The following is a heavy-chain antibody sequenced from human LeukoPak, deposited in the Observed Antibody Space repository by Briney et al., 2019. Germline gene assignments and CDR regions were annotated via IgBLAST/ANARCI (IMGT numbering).Heavy chain of an antibody. CDR1: GFTFSSYE. D-gene: IGHD3-10*01. Sequence: GGSLRLSCAASGFTFSSYEMNWVRQAPGKGLEWVSYISSSGSTIYHADSVKGRFTISRDNAKNSLYLQMNSLRAEDTAVYYCARDVYGSGSYSPSGYFDYWGQGTLVTVSS. J-gene: IGHJ4*02. CDR2: ISSSGSTI. V-gene: IGHV3-48*03. CDR3: ARDVYGSGSYSPSGYFDY.